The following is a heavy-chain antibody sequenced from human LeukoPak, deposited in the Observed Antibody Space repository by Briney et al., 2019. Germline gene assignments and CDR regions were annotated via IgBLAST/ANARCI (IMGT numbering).Heavy chain of an antibody. CDR1: GGSIRSTTYY. J-gene: IGHJ4*02. CDR2: IYYSGNA. V-gene: IGHV4-39*07. CDR3: ARGTGRYFDWLLVHYFDY. D-gene: IGHD3-9*01. Sequence: PSETLSLTCTVSGGSIRSTTYYWGWIRQPPGKGLEWIGSIYYSGNAYYNPSLMSRVTISVDTSKNQFSLKLSSVTAADTAVYYCARGTGRYFDWLLVHYFDYWGQGTLVTVSS.